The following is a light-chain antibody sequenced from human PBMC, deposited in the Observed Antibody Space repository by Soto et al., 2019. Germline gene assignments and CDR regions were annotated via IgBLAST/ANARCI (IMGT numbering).Light chain of an antibody. CDR2: GAS. Sequence: EIVLTQSPDTLSLSPGERATLSCRASQSVSNNYLAWYQQQPGQAPRLLIYGASSRATGIPDRFSGSGSGTDFTLTISRLEPEDFTVYYCQQYVTSPSITFGQGTRLEIK. CDR3: QQYVTSPSIT. J-gene: IGKJ5*01. V-gene: IGKV3-20*01. CDR1: QSVSNNY.